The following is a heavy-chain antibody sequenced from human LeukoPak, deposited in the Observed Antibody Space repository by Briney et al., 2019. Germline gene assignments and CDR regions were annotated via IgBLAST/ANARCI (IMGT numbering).Heavy chain of an antibody. CDR2: INPDGSQK. Sequence: PGGSLTLSCEASGFTFSGNWMSWVRQAPGKGLGWVASINPDGSQKLYVDSVKGRFTISRDNTKSSLYLQMNSLGAEDTAVYYCAKESAIHAFDIWGQGTMVTVSS. J-gene: IGHJ3*02. CDR3: AKESAIHAFDI. CDR1: GFTFSGNW. V-gene: IGHV3-7*01. D-gene: IGHD2-21*01.